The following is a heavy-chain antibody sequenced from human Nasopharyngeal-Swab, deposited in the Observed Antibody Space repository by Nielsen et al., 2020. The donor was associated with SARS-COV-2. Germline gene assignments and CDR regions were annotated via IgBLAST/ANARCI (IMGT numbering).Heavy chain of an antibody. Sequence: GGSLRLSCAASGFTFSSYAMSWVRQAPGKGLEWVSVIYSGGSSTYYADSVKGRFTISRDNSKNTLYLQMNSLRAEDTAVYYCAKDREYYDFWSGYSPLPIFDYWGQGTLVTSPQ. CDR3: AKDREYYDFWSGYSPLPIFDY. CDR2: IYSGGSST. V-gene: IGHV3-23*03. J-gene: IGHJ4*02. CDR1: GFTFSSYA. D-gene: IGHD3-3*01.